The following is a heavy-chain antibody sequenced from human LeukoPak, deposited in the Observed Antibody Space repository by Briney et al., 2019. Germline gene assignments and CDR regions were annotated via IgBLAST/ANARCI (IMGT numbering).Heavy chain of an antibody. CDR1: GFTFSHYG. CDR2: ISSDGSNK. J-gene: IGHJ4*02. V-gene: IGHV3-30*18. Sequence: PGGSLRLSCAASGFTFSHYGMHWVRQAPGKGLEWVAVISSDGSNKYYARSVKGRFTISRDNSKNTLYLQMNSLRAEDTAVYYCAKVGPVGPYYFDYWGQGTLVTVSS. D-gene: IGHD1-26*01. CDR3: AKVGPVGPYYFDY.